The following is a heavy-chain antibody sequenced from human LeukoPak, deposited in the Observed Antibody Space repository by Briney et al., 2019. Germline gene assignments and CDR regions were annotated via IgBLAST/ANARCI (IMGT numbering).Heavy chain of an antibody. V-gene: IGHV3-33*06. CDR3: AKDHAGGWSGYFDY. CDR2: IWHDASAD. CDR1: GFSFSTYG. Sequence: GRSLRLSRAASGFSFSTYGMHWVRQAQATGLEWVAVIWHDASADFYGDSVKGRFSISRDDSRNTVYLQMDSLRADDTALYYCAKDHAGGWSGYFDYWGQGTLVTVSS. J-gene: IGHJ4*02. D-gene: IGHD6-19*01.